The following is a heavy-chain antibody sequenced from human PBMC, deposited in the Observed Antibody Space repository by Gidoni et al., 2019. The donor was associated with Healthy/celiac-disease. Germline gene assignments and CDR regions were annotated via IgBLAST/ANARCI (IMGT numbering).Heavy chain of an antibody. CDR3: AKDGDVQLWLRDYYYGMDV. V-gene: IGHV3-23*01. Sequence: VQLLESGGGLVQPGGSLRLSCSASGFTFSIYALPWSRQAPGKGLGWVSAMSVSGGRTYYADAVKGRFTISRDNSKNTLYLQMNSLRAEDTAVYYCAKDGDVQLWLRDYYYGMDVWGQGTTVTVSS. J-gene: IGHJ6*02. CDR1: GFTFSIYA. D-gene: IGHD5-18*01. CDR2: MSVSGGRT.